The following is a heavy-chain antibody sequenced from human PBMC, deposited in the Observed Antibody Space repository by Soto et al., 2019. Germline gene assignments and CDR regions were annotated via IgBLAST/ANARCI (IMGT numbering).Heavy chain of an antibody. V-gene: IGHV3-23*01. CDR1: GFTFSSYA. CDR3: AKDFPFGDDYDFWSVSNNWFDP. D-gene: IGHD3-3*01. CDR2: ISGSGGST. J-gene: IGHJ5*02. Sequence: GGSLRLSCAASGFTFSSYAMSWVRQAPGKGLEWVSAISGSGGSTYYADSVKGRFTISRDNSKNTLYLQMNSLRAEDTAVYYCAKDFPFGDDYDFWSVSNNWFDPWGQETLVTVSS.